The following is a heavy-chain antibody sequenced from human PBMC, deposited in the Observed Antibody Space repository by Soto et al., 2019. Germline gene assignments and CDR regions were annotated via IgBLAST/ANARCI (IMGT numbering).Heavy chain of an antibody. Sequence: EVQLLESGGGLVQPGGSLRLSCAASGFTFSSYAMSWVRQTPGKGLEWVSAISRSGGSTYCADSVKGRFTISRDNSNNTLYLEMNSLRAEDTAVYYCAKDQVGELADAFVIWGQGTMVTVSS. D-gene: IGHD1-26*01. J-gene: IGHJ3*02. CDR3: AKDQVGELADAFVI. CDR1: GFTFSSYA. V-gene: IGHV3-23*01. CDR2: ISRSGGST.